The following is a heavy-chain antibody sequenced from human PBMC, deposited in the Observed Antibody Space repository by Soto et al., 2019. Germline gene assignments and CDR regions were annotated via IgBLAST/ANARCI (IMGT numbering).Heavy chain of an antibody. CDR2: IYYSGST. V-gene: IGHV4-39*01. CDR3: ARPRRGVVPAAIGRFDP. Sequence: AETLSLSCTVSGGSISSSSYYWGWIRQPPGKGLEWIGSIYYSGSTYYNPSLKSRVTISVDTSKNQFSLKLSSVTAADTAVYYCARPRRGVVPAAIGRFDPWGQGTLVTVSS. CDR1: GGSISSSSYY. J-gene: IGHJ5*02. D-gene: IGHD2-2*02.